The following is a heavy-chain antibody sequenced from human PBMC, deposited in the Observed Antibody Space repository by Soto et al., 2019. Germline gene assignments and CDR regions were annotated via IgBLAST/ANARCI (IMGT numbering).Heavy chain of an antibody. D-gene: IGHD2-15*01. J-gene: IGHJ4*02. V-gene: IGHV1-3*01. Sequence: QVQLVQSGAEVKKPGASVKVSCKASGYTFTSYAMHWVCQAPGQRLEWMGWINAGNGNTKYSQKFQVRVTITKDTSATTAYMELSSLRSEDTAVYYCARDLGGWHDYWGQGTVVTVSS. CDR3: ARDLGGWHDY. CDR1: GYTFTSYA. CDR2: INAGNGNT.